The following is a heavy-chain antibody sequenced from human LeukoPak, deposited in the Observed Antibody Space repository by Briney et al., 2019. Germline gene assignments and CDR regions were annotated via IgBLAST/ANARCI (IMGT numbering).Heavy chain of an antibody. Sequence: GGSLRLSCEASGFTFTTYWLGWVRQPPGKGLEWVANIKQDGTEKYYVDSVKGRFTISRDNAKNSLYLQMDSLRAEDTAAYYCARVTWLSAAGTEGNFDYWGQGTLVTVSS. CDR3: ARVTWLSAAGTEGNFDY. CDR2: IKQDGTEK. D-gene: IGHD6-13*01. J-gene: IGHJ4*02. V-gene: IGHV3-7*01. CDR1: GFTFTTYW.